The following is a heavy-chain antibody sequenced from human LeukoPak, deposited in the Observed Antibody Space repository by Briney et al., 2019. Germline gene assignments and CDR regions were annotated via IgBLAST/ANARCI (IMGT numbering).Heavy chain of an antibody. Sequence: GGSLRLSCAASGFTFSHYWMSWVRQAPGKGLEWVAFIRYDGSNKYYADSVKGRFTISRDNSKNTLYLQMNSLRAEDTAVYYCAKEGPTYCSSTSCYGGYFDYWGQGTLVTVSS. CDR2: IRYDGSNK. V-gene: IGHV3-30*02. CDR1: GFTFSHYW. D-gene: IGHD2-2*01. J-gene: IGHJ4*02. CDR3: AKEGPTYCSSTSCYGGYFDY.